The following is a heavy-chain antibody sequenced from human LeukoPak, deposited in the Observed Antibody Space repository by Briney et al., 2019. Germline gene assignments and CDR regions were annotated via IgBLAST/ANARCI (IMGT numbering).Heavy chain of an antibody. CDR2: IYTSGST. V-gene: IGHV4-4*07. D-gene: IGHD4-11*01. CDR1: GGSISSYY. Sequence: RPSGTLSLTCTVSGGSISSYYWSWIRQPAGKGLEWIGRIYTSGSTNYNPSLKSRVTMSVDTSKNQFSLKLSSVTAADTAVYYCARGSRRSNYPRLYYFDYWGQGTLVTVSS. J-gene: IGHJ4*02. CDR3: ARGSRRSNYPRLYYFDY.